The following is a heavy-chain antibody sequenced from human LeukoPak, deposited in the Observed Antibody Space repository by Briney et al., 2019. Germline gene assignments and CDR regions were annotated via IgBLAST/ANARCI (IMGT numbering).Heavy chain of an antibody. CDR1: GYTFTSYD. V-gene: IGHV1-8*01. Sequence: GASVKVSCKASGYTFTSYDINWVRQATGQGLEWMGWMNPNSGNTGYAQKFQGRVTMTRNTSISTAYMELRSLRSDDTAVYYCARDATYYYDSSGYYPFDYWGQGTLVTVSS. CDR2: MNPNSGNT. D-gene: IGHD3-22*01. J-gene: IGHJ4*02. CDR3: ARDATYYYDSSGYYPFDY.